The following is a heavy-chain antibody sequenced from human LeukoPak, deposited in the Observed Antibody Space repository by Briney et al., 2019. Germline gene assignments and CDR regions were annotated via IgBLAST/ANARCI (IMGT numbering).Heavy chain of an antibody. CDR1: GFTFSSYT. D-gene: IGHD2-8*02. V-gene: IGHV3-21*01. J-gene: IGHJ4*02. Sequence: GGSLRLSCAASGFTFSSYTMNWVRQAPGKGLEWVSSISSSSSSIYHADSLKGRFTISRDNAKNSLYLQMNILRVEDTAVYYCARDVGYCTVWGQGTLVTVSS. CDR2: ISSSSSSI. CDR3: ARDVGYCTV.